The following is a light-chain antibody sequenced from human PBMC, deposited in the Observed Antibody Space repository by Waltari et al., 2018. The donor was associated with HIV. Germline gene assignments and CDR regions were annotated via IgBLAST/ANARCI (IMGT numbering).Light chain of an antibody. Sequence: DIQMTQSPSSLSASVGDRVSISCRTTQSIGTYLNWYQQTPGKAPRALIYASSSLKSGVPSRFSGSGSGTDFTLTSNLQPEDFATYFCQQFSSMPWTFGQGTKVEIK. V-gene: IGKV1-39*01. J-gene: IGKJ1*01. CDR1: QSIGTY. CDR2: ASS. CDR3: QQFSSMPWT.